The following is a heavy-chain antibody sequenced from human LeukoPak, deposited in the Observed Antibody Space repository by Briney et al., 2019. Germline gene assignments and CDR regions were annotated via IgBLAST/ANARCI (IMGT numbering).Heavy chain of an antibody. V-gene: IGHV3-23*01. Sequence: GGSLRLSCAASGFTFSSYAMSWVRQAPGKGLEWVSAISGSGGSTYYADSVKGRFTISRDNSKNTLYLQMNSLRAEDTAVYYCAKEEHYYDSSGYYVWFDPWGQGTLVTVSS. CDR1: GFTFSSYA. J-gene: IGHJ5*02. CDR2: ISGSGGST. D-gene: IGHD3-22*01. CDR3: AKEEHYYDSSGYYVWFDP.